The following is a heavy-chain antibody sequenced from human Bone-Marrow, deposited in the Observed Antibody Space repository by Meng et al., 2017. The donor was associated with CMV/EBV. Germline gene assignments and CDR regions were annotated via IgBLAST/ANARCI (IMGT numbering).Heavy chain of an antibody. CDR2: TYYRSKWYN. Sequence: LRLSCAISGDSVSSNSAAWNWIRQSPSRGLEWLGRTYYRSKWYNDYAVSVKSRITINPDTSKNQFSLQLNSVTPEDTAVYYCARDLYYYDSSGYYHPTIDYWGQGTLVTVSS. V-gene: IGHV6-1*01. J-gene: IGHJ4*02. CDR3: ARDLYYYDSSGYYHPTIDY. CDR1: GDSVSSNSAA. D-gene: IGHD3-22*01.